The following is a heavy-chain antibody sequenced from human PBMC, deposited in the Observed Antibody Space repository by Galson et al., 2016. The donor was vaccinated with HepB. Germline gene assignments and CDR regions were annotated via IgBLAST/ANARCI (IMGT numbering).Heavy chain of an antibody. CDR2: ISRSGDST. Sequence: SLRLSCAGSGFTFSRYGMTWVRQAPGKGLEVVSSISRSGDSTDYADSVKGRFTISRDNSKNTLFLQLNSLRVEDTAVYYCAKALRRAPPYYLDLWGQGTLVTVSS. CDR3: AKALRRAPPYYLDL. CDR1: GFTFSRYG. J-gene: IGHJ4*02. V-gene: IGHV3-23*01. D-gene: IGHD3-16*01.